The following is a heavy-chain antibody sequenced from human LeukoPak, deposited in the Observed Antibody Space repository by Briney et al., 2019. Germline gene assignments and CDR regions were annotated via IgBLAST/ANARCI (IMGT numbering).Heavy chain of an antibody. CDR2: ISANNGET. V-gene: IGHV1-18*04. J-gene: IGHJ4*02. Sequence: ASAKVSCKASGYTFTNYGISWVRQAPGQGLEWMSWISANNGETRYAQNFQGRVTMTTDTSTTTAYMELRSLRSDDTAVYYCARVPPSAHQLLSSDYWGQGTQVTVSS. CDR1: GYTFTNYG. CDR3: ARVPPSAHQLLSSDY. D-gene: IGHD2-2*01.